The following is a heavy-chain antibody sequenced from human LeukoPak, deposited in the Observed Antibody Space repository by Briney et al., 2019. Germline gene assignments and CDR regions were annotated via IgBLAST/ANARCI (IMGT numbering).Heavy chain of an antibody. Sequence: GGSLRLSCAASGFTFSTYSLNWVRQAPGKGLEWVSSINSRATHIYYADSVKGRFNISRDNAKNSLYLQMNSLRAEDTAVYYCASRLDTAMVTPYYYYYMDVWGKGTTVTVSS. CDR3: ASRLDTAMVTPYYYYYMDV. CDR1: GFTFSTYS. D-gene: IGHD5-18*01. J-gene: IGHJ6*03. V-gene: IGHV3-21*01. CDR2: INSRATHI.